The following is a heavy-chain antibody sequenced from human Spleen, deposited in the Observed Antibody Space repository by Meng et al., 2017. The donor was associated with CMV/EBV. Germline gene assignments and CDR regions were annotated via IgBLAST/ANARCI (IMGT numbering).Heavy chain of an antibody. V-gene: IGHV1-2*02. D-gene: IGHD4-17*01. J-gene: IGHJ6*02. CDR3: TRHGDYLDV. CDR2: INPNGGST. CDR1: GGTFRSYA. Sequence: ASVKVSCKASGGTFRSYAISWVRQVPGQGLEWMGWINPNGGSTHYAQKFQGRVTITADTSINTAFMELTRLTSDDTAVYYCTRHGDYLDVWGQGTAVTVSS.